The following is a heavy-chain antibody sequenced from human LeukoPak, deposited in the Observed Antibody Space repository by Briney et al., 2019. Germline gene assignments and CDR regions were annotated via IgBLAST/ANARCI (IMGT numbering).Heavy chain of an antibody. V-gene: IGHV4-59*01. D-gene: IGHD3-22*01. CDR3: ARHSDYYDGSSYPKINYFDP. CDR1: GGSINTYY. J-gene: IGHJ5*02. CDR2: IYYTGST. Sequence: SETLSLTCTVSGGSINTYYWSWLRQPPGKGLEWIGYIYYTGSTNYNPSLKSRVAISPDTSKNQISLMLSSVTAADTAVYYCARHSDYYDGSSYPKINYFDPWGQGTLVTVSS.